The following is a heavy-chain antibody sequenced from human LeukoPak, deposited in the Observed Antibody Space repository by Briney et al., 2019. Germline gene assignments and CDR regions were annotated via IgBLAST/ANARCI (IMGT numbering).Heavy chain of an antibody. CDR3: ARGDSYYDILTGYYALGYFQH. V-gene: IGHV4-34*01. CDR2: INHSGST. J-gene: IGHJ1*01. CDR1: GGSFSGYY. D-gene: IGHD3-9*01. Sequence: PSETLSLTCAVYGGSFSGYYWSWIRQPPGKGLEWIGEINHSGSTNYNPPLKSRVTISVDTSKNQFSLKLSSVTAADTAVYYCARGDSYYDILTGYYALGYFQHWGQGTLVTVSS.